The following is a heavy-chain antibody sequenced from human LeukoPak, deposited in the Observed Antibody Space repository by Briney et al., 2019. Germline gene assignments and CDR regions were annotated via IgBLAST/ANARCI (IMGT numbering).Heavy chain of an antibody. CDR1: GFSFSAYG. D-gene: IGHD2-15*01. Sequence: GGSLRLSCAASGFSFSAYGMHWVRQAPGKGLEWVAVISYDGSDKYYADSVKGRFTISRDNAKNSLYLQMNSLRAEDTAVYYCARHYYGSGGVVRYWGQGTLVTVSS. CDR3: ARHYYGSGGVVRY. J-gene: IGHJ4*02. V-gene: IGHV3-30*03. CDR2: ISYDGSDK.